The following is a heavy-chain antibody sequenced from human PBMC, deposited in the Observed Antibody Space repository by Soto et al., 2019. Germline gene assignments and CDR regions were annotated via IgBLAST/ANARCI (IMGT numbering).Heavy chain of an antibody. CDR3: AIADYGDDDY. Sequence: QLPLVQSGAAAKKPGASVKVSCKASGYTFPTSTITWVRQAPGQGLEWMGWIKAYSGNTNYAQKLQGRVTLTTDTSTNTADMELRSLTTDDTAIYYFAIADYGDDDYWGQGTLVTVSS. V-gene: IGHV1-18*01. CDR1: GYTFPTST. J-gene: IGHJ4*02. D-gene: IGHD4-17*01. CDR2: IKAYSGNT.